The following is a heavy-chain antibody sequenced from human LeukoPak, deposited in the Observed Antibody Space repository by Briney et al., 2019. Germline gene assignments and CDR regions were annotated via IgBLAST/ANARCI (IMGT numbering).Heavy chain of an antibody. CDR3: ARVPYSSSWYYFDY. D-gene: IGHD6-13*01. CDR2: IGSSSSYI. CDR1: GFTFDDYA. V-gene: IGHV3-21*06. Sequence: PGRSLRLSCAASGFTFDDYAMHWVRQAPGKGLEWVSSIGSSSSYIFYADSVKGRFTISRDNAKNSLYLRMNSLRVEDTAVYYCARVPYSSSWYYFDYWGQGTLVTVSS. J-gene: IGHJ4*02.